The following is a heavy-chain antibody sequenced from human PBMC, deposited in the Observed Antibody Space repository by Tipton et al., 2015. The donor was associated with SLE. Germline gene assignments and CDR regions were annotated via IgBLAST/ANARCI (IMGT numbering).Heavy chain of an antibody. D-gene: IGHD6-19*01. J-gene: IGHJ4*02. CDR2: INHSGST. CDR1: GGSISSYY. Sequence: TLSLTCTVSGGSISSYYWSWIRQPPGKGLEWIGEINHSGSTNYNPSLKSRVTISVDTSKNQFSLKLSSVTAADTAVYYCARGRRAVAGTFGYWGQGTLVTVSS. CDR3: ARGRRAVAGTFGY. V-gene: IGHV4-34*01.